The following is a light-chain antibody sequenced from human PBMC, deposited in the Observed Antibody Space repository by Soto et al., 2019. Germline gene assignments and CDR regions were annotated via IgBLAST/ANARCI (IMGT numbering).Light chain of an antibody. CDR3: QQYGSSPYT. CDR2: DAS. Sequence: EIVMTQSPATLSVSPGERATLSCRASQSVSSNFAWYQQKPGQAPRLLIYDASTRATGIPARFSGSGSGTEFTLTISSLQSEDFAVYYCQQYGSSPYTFGPGTKVDIK. V-gene: IGKV3-15*01. CDR1: QSVSSN. J-gene: IGKJ3*01.